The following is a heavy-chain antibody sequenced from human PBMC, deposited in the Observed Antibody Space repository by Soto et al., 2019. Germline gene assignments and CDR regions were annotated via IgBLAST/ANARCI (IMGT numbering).Heavy chain of an antibody. CDR1: GFTFSSYA. V-gene: IGHV3-30-3*01. Sequence: GGSLRLSCAASGFTFSSYAMHWVRQAPGKGLEWVAVISYDGSNKYYADSVKGRFTISRDNSKNTLYPQMNSLRAEDTAVYYCARDENYYDSSGYYLPFDYWGQGTLVTVSS. CDR3: ARDENYYDSSGYYLPFDY. D-gene: IGHD3-22*01. J-gene: IGHJ4*02. CDR2: ISYDGSNK.